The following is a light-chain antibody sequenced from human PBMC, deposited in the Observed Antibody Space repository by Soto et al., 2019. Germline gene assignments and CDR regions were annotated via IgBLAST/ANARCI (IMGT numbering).Light chain of an antibody. V-gene: IGKV3-20*01. J-gene: IGKJ5*01. CDR3: QQIGRPPRST. CDR1: QSVNSRY. CDR2: EAS. Sequence: DTVLTQSPGTLSLTPGERATLSCRASQSVNSRYIAWYQVKPGQAPRLLIYEASSRATGIPDKFSGGGSGTNFTLSSSKVEPEHFAVYYCQQIGRPPRSTFGQGLRL.